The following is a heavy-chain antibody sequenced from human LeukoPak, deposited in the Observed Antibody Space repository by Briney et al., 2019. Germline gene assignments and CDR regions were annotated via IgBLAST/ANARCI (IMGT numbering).Heavy chain of an antibody. D-gene: IGHD1-26*01. CDR2: ISSSSSYI. V-gene: IGHV3-21*01. CDR1: GFTSSSYS. J-gene: IGHJ4*02. CDR3: ARAARVGAAYYFDY. Sequence: GGSLRLSCAASGFTSSSYSMNWVRQAPGKGLEWVSSISSSSSYIYYADSVKGRFTISRDNAKNSLYLQMNSLRAEDTAVYYCARAARVGAAYYFDYWGQGTLVTVSS.